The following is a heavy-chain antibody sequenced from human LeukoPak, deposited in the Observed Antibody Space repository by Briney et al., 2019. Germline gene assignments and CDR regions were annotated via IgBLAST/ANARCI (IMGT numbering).Heavy chain of an antibody. CDR1: GGSFSGYY. CDR3: ARGRYGDYYYYYGTDV. J-gene: IGHJ6*02. V-gene: IGHV4-34*01. Sequence: SETLSLTCAVYGGSFSGYYWSWIHQPPGKGLEWIGEINHSGSTNYNPSLKSRVTISVDTSKNQFSLKLSSVTAADTAVYYCARGRYGDYYYYYGTDVWGQGTTVTVSS. CDR2: INHSGST. D-gene: IGHD4-17*01.